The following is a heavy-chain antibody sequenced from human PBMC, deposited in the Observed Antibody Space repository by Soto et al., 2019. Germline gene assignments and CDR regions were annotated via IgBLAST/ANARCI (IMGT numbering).Heavy chain of an antibody. CDR2: IYPGDSDT. Sequence: PGESLKISCKGSGYSFTSYWIAWVRQMPGKGLEWMGIIYPGDSDTRYSPSFQGQVTISRDNSKNTLYLQMNSLRAEDTAVYYCAKDLYSSGWPDYWGQGTLVTVSS. CDR3: AKDLYSSGWPDY. D-gene: IGHD6-19*01. CDR1: GYSFTSYW. J-gene: IGHJ4*02. V-gene: IGHV5-51*01.